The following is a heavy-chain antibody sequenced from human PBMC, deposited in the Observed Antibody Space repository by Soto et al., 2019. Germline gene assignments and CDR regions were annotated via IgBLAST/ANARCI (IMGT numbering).Heavy chain of an antibody. D-gene: IGHD3-10*01. CDR3: ARDPLLWFGERNYYYYGMDV. Sequence: GASVKVSCKASGYTFINHGISWVRQAPGQGLEWMGWISGHNDKTNYIQKLQGRVTMTTDTSTSTAYMELRSLRSDDTAVYYCARDPLLWFGERNYYYYGMDVWGQGTTVTVSS. J-gene: IGHJ6*02. CDR2: ISGHNDKT. V-gene: IGHV1-18*01. CDR1: GYTFINHG.